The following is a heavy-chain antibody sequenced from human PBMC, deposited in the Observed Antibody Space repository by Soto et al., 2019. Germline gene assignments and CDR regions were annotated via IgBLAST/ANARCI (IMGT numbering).Heavy chain of an antibody. CDR1: GFSITTSGVG. D-gene: IGHD1-20*01. Sequence: QITLKESGPTLVEPTQTLTLTCSLSGFSITTSGVGVGWIRQTPGKALEWLVFIYWDDDKRYNPSLKSRLAITKDTSETQVVLTMTGMDPVDTGTYFGAHSMAYYGNWNGGNFEYCGQGTLVTVS. CDR2: IYWDDDK. J-gene: IGHJ4*02. V-gene: IGHV2-5*02. CDR3: AHSMAYYGNWNGGNFEY.